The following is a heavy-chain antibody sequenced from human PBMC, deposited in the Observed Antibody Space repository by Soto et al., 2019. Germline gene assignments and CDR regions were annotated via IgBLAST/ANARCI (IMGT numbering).Heavy chain of an antibody. Sequence: QVHLVQSGAEVQKPGASVKVSCKASGSTVTNYAVHWVRHAPGQSLEWMGWMNAGSGDTKSSQKFQGRVTITRDPSASTVVLELSRLLSQETAIYYFARGAYDFWSGYQYFDAWGQGSLGTVSA. CDR3: ARGAYDFWSGYQYFDA. D-gene: IGHD3-3*01. CDR2: MNAGSGDT. J-gene: IGHJ4*02. CDR1: GSTVTNYA. V-gene: IGHV1-3*01.